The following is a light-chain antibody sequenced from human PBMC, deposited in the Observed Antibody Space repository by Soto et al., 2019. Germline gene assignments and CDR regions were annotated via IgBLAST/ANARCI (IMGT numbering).Light chain of an antibody. J-gene: IGLJ2*01. CDR1: SSDVGSYNY. CDR2: EVS. CDR3: SSYTGSNNLL. V-gene: IGLV2-8*01. Sequence: QSVLTQPPSASGSPGQSVTISCTGTSSDVGSYNYVSRYQQHPGKAPKLMIYEVSKRPSGVPDRFSGSKSGNTASLTVSGLQAEDEADYYCSSYTGSNNLLFGGGTKLTVL.